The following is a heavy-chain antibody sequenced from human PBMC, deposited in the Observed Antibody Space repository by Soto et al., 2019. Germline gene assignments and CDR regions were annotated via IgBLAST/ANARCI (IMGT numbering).Heavy chain of an antibody. J-gene: IGHJ3*02. CDR2: IYPGDSDT. CDR1: GYSFTSYW. CDR3: ARLPYGSGSYYTVNDAFDI. V-gene: IGHV5-51*01. D-gene: IGHD3-10*01. Sequence: PGESLKISCKGSGYSFTSYWIGWVRQMPGKGLEWMGIIYPGDSDTRYSPYFQGQVTISADKSISTAYLQWSSLKASDTTMYYCARLPYGSGSYYTVNDAFDIWGQGTMVTVSS.